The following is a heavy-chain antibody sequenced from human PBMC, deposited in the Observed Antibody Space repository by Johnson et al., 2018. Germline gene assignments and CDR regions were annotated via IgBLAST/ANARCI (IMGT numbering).Heavy chain of an antibody. CDR1: GFTFSSYG. V-gene: IGHV3-30*03. CDR3: ARDEVDAFDI. Sequence: QVQLVQSGGGVVQPGRSLRLSCAASGFTFSSYGMHWVRQAPGKGLEWVAVISYDGSNKYYADSVKGRFTISRNNSKNTLYLQMNSLRAEDTAVYYCARDEVDAFDIWGQGTMVTVSS. CDR2: ISYDGSNK. J-gene: IGHJ3*02.